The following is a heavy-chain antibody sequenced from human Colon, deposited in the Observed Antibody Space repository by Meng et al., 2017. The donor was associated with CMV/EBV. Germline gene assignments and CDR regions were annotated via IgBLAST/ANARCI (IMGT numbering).Heavy chain of an antibody. D-gene: IGHD3-16*01. CDR1: GGSISSGDYY. V-gene: IGHV4-30-4*08. Sequence: LRLSCTVSGGSISSGDYYWSWIRRPPGKGLEWIGYIYYSGSTYYNSSLKSLVTISVDTSKNQFSLKLSSVTAADTAVYYCARNYVNRGWFDPWGQGTLVTVSS. CDR2: IYYSGST. J-gene: IGHJ5*02. CDR3: ARNYVNRGWFDP.